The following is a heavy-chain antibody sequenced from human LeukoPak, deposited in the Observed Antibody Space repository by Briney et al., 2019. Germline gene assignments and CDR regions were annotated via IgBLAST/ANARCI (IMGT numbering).Heavy chain of an antibody. J-gene: IGHJ4*02. V-gene: IGHV1-69*05. D-gene: IGHD6-19*01. CDR2: IIPIFGTA. CDR1: GGTFSSYA. Sequence: ASVKVSCKASGGTFSSYAISWVRQAPGQGLEWMGRIIPIFGTANYAQKFQGRVTITTDESTSTAYMELSSLRSEDTAVYYCARGGYSSGTYFDYSGQGTLVTVSP. CDR3: ARGGYSSGTYFDY.